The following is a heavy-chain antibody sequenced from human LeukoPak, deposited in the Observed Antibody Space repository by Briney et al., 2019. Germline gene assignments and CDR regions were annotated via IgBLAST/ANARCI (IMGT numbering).Heavy chain of an antibody. J-gene: IGHJ6*02. CDR3: AGGALYYYDSSGLQYYYYGMDV. Sequence: ASVKVSCKASGYTFTSYGISWVRQAPGQGLEWMGWISAYNGNTNYAQKLQGRVTMTTDTSTSTAYMELRSLRSDDTAVYYCAGGALYYYDSSGLQYYYYGMDVWGQGTTVTVSS. V-gene: IGHV1-18*01. D-gene: IGHD3-22*01. CDR1: GYTFTSYG. CDR2: ISAYNGNT.